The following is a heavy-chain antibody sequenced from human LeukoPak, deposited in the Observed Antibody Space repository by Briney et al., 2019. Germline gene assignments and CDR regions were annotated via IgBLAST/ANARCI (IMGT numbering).Heavy chain of an antibody. V-gene: IGHV1-18*01. CDR1: GYTFTSYG. D-gene: IGHD3-10*01. Sequence: ASVKVSCKASGYTFTSYGISWVRQAPGQGPEWMGWISGYNGDTNYAQKFQGRVMMTRDTSTTTAYMELRSLRSDDTAVYYCARDPPSITMVRGIDGAFDIWGQGTTVTVSS. J-gene: IGHJ3*02. CDR2: ISGYNGDT. CDR3: ARDPPSITMVRGIDGAFDI.